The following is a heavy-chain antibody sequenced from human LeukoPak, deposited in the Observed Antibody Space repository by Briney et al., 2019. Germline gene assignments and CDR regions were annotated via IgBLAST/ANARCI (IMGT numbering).Heavy chain of an antibody. CDR2: INPNSGGT. CDR3: ASQSSGPGPAYYYYYGMDV. Sequence: ASVTVSYTASGYTFTDYYMDWVGQAPGQGLEWMGWINPNSGGTNYAQKFQGRVTMTRDTSISTAYMELSRLRSDDTAVYYCASQSSGPGPAYYYYYGMDVWGQGTTVTVSS. D-gene: IGHD6-19*01. CDR1: GYTFTDYY. V-gene: IGHV1-2*02. J-gene: IGHJ6*02.